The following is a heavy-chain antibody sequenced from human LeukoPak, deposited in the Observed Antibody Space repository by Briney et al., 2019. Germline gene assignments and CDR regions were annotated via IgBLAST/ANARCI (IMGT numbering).Heavy chain of an antibody. CDR1: VFTFSSYW. J-gene: IGHJ4*02. D-gene: IGHD5-24*01. V-gene: IGHV3-74*01. CDR2: INTDGSSA. Sequence: GGSLRLSCAASVFTFSSYWMHWVRQAPGQGLVWVSLINTDGSSATYADSVKGRFTISRDNARNTLYLQMNSLRAEDTAVYYCTRQMPAIRYFDFWGQGTLVTVSS. CDR3: TRQMPAIRYFDF.